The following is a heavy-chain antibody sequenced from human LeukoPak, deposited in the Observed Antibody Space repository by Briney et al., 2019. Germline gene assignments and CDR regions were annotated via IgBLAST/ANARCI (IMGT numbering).Heavy chain of an antibody. CDR3: ARGSPYGRNWFDP. V-gene: IGHV4-34*01. J-gene: IGHJ5*02. CDR1: GGSFSGYY. CDR2: INHSGST. Sequence: SETLSLACAVYGGSFSGYYWSWIRQPPGKGLEWIGEINHSGSTNYNPSLKSRVTISVDTSKNQFSLKPSSVTAADTAVYYCARGSPYGRNWFDPWGQGTLVTVSS. D-gene: IGHD3-10*01.